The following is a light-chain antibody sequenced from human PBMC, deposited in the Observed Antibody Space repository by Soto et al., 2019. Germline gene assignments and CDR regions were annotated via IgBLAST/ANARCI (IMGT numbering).Light chain of an antibody. V-gene: IGLV2-14*01. CDR1: SSDVGGYNY. Sequence: QSALTQPASVSGSPGQSITISCTGTSSDVGGYNYVSWYQQHPGKAPKLMIYEVSNRPSGVFNRFSGSKSGNTASLTISGLQAEDEADYYCSSYTSSRTLVFGGGTKPTVL. J-gene: IGLJ2*01. CDR2: EVS. CDR3: SSYTSSRTLV.